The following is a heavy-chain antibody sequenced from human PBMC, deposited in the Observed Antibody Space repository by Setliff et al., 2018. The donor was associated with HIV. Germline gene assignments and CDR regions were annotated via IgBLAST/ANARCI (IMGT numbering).Heavy chain of an antibody. J-gene: IGHJ4*02. Sequence: GESLKISCRGSGYNFASHWIAWVRQMPGKGLEWMGIVYPDDSDSRYSPSFQGQVTISADKSVSTAYLQWSSLKASDTAMYYCARQAVDCSGGTCFSTSAFDYWGQGTLVTVSS. CDR2: VYPDDSDS. CDR3: ARQAVDCSGGTCFSTSAFDY. D-gene: IGHD2-15*01. CDR1: GYNFASHW. V-gene: IGHV5-51*01.